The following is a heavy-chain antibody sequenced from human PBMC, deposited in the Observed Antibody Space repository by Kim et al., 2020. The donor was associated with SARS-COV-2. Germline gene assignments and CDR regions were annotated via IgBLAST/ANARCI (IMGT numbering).Heavy chain of an antibody. Sequence: GESLKISCKGSGYSFTSYWISWVRQMPGKGLEWMGRIDPSDSYTNYSPSFQGHVTISADKSISTAYLQWSSLKASDTAMYYCARHKSFCSSTSCYSLYYYGMDVWGQGTTVTVSS. D-gene: IGHD2-2*02. V-gene: IGHV5-10-1*01. CDR3: ARHKSFCSSTSCYSLYYYGMDV. CDR1: GYSFTSYW. J-gene: IGHJ6*02. CDR2: IDPSDSYT.